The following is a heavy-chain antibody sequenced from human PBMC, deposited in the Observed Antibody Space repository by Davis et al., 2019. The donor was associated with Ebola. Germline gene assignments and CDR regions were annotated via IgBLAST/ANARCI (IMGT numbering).Heavy chain of an antibody. CDR3: ARAPLLYSGYDLRHFDY. Sequence: AASVKVSCKASGYTFNSYAMHWVRQAPGQRLEWMGWINAGNGNTKYSQKFQGRVTITRDTSASTAYMELSSLRSEDTAVYYCARAPLLYSGYDLRHFDYWGQGTLVTVSS. CDR1: GYTFNSYA. D-gene: IGHD5-12*01. V-gene: IGHV1-3*01. CDR2: INAGNGNT. J-gene: IGHJ4*02.